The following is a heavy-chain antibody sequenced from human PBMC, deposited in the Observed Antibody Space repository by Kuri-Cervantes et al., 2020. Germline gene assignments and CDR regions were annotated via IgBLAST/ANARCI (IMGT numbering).Heavy chain of an antibody. D-gene: IGHD4-17*01. Sequence: ASVKVSCKASGYTFTSYDINWVRQATGQGLEWMGWMNPNSGNTGYAQKFQGRVTITADESTSTAYMELSSLRSEDTAVYYCARGGPYGDYVEDYYYYYMDVWGQGTLVTVSS. CDR3: ARGGPYGDYVEDYYYYYMDV. CDR2: MNPNSGNT. CDR1: GYTFTSYD. V-gene: IGHV1-8*01. J-gene: IGHJ6*03.